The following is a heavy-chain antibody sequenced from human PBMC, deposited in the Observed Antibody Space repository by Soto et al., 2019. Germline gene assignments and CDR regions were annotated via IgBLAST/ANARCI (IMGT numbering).Heavy chain of an antibody. CDR3: VIDRVWEQWIGPRDAFEM. CDR1: GFTFRVYS. J-gene: IGHJ3*02. D-gene: IGHD1-26*01. CDR2: LSAISDTT. Sequence: EVQLVESGGGLVQPGGSLRLSCAASGFTFRVYSMSWVRQAPGNGLEWVSYLSAISDTTYYADSVRGRFTISRYNAMNSLYLQMNSLRYEDTAVDDSVIDRVWEQWIGPRDAFEMWGQGTMVTVSS. V-gene: IGHV3-48*02.